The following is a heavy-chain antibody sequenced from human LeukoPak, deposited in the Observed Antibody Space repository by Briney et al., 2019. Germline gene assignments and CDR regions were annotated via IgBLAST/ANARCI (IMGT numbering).Heavy chain of an antibody. CDR2: INHSGST. CDR1: GGSFSGYY. Sequence: SETLSLTCAVYGGSFSGYYWSWIRQPPGKGLEWIGEINHSGSTNYNPSLKSRVTISVDTSKNQFSLKLSSVTAADTAVYYCARDRSSSWSGLPDYWGQGTLVTVSS. CDR3: ARDRSSSWSGLPDY. D-gene: IGHD6-13*01. J-gene: IGHJ4*02. V-gene: IGHV4-34*01.